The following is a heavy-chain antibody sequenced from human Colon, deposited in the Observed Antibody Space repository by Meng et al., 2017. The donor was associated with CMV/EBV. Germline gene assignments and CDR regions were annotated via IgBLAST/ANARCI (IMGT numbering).Heavy chain of an antibody. J-gene: IGHJ6*02. CDR3: ARARRGGIAFLSGRGGMDV. Sequence: ASVKVSCKASGFKLIDYYLHWLRLAPGRGFEWIGWTDLNSGVTNYPQKFQGRVTMTRDTSINTAYMELIGLTSDDTALYYCARARRGGIAFLSGRGGMDVWGQGTTVTVSS. CDR1: GFKLIDYY. V-gene: IGHV1-2*02. D-gene: IGHD6-13*01. CDR2: TDLNSGVT.